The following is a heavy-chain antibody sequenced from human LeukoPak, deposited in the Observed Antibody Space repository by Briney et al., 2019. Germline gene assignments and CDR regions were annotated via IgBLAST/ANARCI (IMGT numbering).Heavy chain of an antibody. CDR1: GGSINNANYY. CDR3: ARDECSSTSCYLFDP. CDR2: IYYTGST. Sequence: SEALSLTCTVSGGSINNANYYWGWIRQPPGKGLEWIGSIYYTGSTFYNPSLKSRVTISVDTSKTQFTLNLNSVTAADTAVYYCARDECSSTSCYLFDPWGQGTLVTVSS. J-gene: IGHJ5*02. D-gene: IGHD2-2*01. V-gene: IGHV4-39*06.